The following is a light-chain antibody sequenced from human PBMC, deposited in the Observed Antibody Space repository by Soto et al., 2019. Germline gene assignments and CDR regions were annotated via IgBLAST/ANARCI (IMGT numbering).Light chain of an antibody. CDR1: SSDVGGYNY. CDR3: SSYAGSSKV. CDR2: EVN. Sequence: QSALTQPPSASGSPGQSVAISCAGTSSDVGGYNYVSWYQQHPGKAPKLMIYEVNKRPSGVPDRLSGYKSGNTASLTVSGLQAEDEADYYLSSYAGSSKVLATGTKATVL. J-gene: IGLJ1*01. V-gene: IGLV2-8*01.